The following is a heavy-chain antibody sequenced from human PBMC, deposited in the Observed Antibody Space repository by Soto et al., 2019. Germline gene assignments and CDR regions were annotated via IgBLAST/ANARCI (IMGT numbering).Heavy chain of an antibody. V-gene: IGHV4-31*03. CDR2: IYVTGAV. J-gene: IGHJ5*02. CDR1: GAALNSGNYY. Sequence: SETLSLTCSVSGAALNSGNYYRSWIRQVPGKGLEWIGHIYVTGAVDYNPSLRDRITISQDTSERQFSLNLRLVTAADTAVYYCARLRIATNNYKWFDPWGQGTLVPVSS. CDR3: ARLRIATNNYKWFDP. D-gene: IGHD2-21*01.